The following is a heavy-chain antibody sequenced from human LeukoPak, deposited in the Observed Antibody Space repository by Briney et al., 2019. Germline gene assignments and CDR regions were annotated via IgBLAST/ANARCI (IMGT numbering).Heavy chain of an antibody. CDR2: INHSGST. J-gene: IGHJ3*02. Sequence: PSETLSLTCAVYGGSFSGYYWSWIRQPPGKGLEWIGEINHSGSTNYNPSLKSRVTISVDTSKNQFSLKLSSVTAADTAVYYCARHSVWFGELFADAFDIWGQGTMVTVSS. D-gene: IGHD3-10*01. V-gene: IGHV4-34*01. CDR3: ARHSVWFGELFADAFDI. CDR1: GGSFSGYY.